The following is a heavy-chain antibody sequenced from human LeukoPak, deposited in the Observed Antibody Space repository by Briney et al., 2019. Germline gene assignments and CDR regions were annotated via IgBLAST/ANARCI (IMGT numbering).Heavy chain of an antibody. CDR3: ARGYYYDSSGYNYFDY. D-gene: IGHD3-22*01. J-gene: IGHJ4*02. CDR2: ISSSSSYI. Sequence: NPGGSLRLSCAASGFTFSSYSMNWVRQAPGKGLEWVSSISSSSSYIYYADSVKGRFTISRDNAKNSLYLQMNSPRAEDTAVYYCARGYYYDSSGYNYFDYWGQGTLVTVSS. CDR1: GFTFSSYS. V-gene: IGHV3-21*01.